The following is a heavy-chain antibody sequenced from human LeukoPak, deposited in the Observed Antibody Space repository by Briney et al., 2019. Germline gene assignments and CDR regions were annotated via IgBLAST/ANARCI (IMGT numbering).Heavy chain of an antibody. J-gene: IGHJ3*02. CDR3: AIYSGYGTNAFDI. D-gene: IGHD5-12*01. CDR2: ISGGGGNT. CDR1: GFTLCSHS. Sequence: GGCLRPSCAASGFTLCSHSITRGRQGPGEGVEWVSGISGGGGNTYYADSVKGRFTISRDNSKNTLYLQMHSLRAEDTAVYYCAIYSGYGTNAFDIWGQGTMVTVSS. V-gene: IGHV3-23*01.